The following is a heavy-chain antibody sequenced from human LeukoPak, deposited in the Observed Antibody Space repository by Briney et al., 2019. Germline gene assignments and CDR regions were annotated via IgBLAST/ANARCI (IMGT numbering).Heavy chain of an antibody. CDR1: GGSFSGYY. J-gene: IGHJ5*02. Sequence: PSETLSLTCAVYGGSFSGYYWSWIRQPPGKGLEWIGEINHSGRTNYNPSRKSRVTISVDTSKNQFSLKLSSVTAADTAVYYCARAARDDWVDPWGQGTLVTVSS. V-gene: IGHV4-34*01. CDR3: ARAARDDWVDP. CDR2: INHSGRT.